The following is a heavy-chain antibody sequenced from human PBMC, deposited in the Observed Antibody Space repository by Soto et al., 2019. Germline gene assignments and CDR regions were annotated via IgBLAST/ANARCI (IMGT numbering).Heavy chain of an antibody. CDR3: ARAAAGHDY. CDR2: ISNSGSTI. Sequence: GGSLRLSCAASGFTFSAYFMTWIRQAPGKGLEWVSYISNSGSTIYYADSVKGRFTISRDNAKNTLYLQMNGLRAEDTAVYYCARAAAGHDYWGQGTLVTAPQ. V-gene: IGHV3-11*01. CDR1: GFTFSAYF. J-gene: IGHJ4*02. D-gene: IGHD6-13*01.